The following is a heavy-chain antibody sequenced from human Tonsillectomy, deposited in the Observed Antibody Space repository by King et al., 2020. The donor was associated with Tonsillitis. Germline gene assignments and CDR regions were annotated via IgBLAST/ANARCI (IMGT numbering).Heavy chain of an antibody. CDR2: IYSSGST. Sequence: QLQESGPGLVKPSETLSLTCTVSGGSINSRSYYWGWIRQPPGKGLEWIGSIYSSGSTYYNPSLKSRVTISVDTSKKQFSLKLSSVTAADTALYYCARHAHYDFWSGFPPNWFDPWGQGTLVTVSS. CDR3: ARHAHYDFWSGFPPNWFDP. J-gene: IGHJ5*02. V-gene: IGHV4-39*01. CDR1: GGSINSRSYY. D-gene: IGHD3-3*01.